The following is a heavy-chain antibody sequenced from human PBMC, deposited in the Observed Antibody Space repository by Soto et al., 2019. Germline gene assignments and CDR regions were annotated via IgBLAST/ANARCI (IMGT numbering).Heavy chain of an antibody. CDR2: IYYSGST. D-gene: IGHD3-10*02. CDR3: ARTLFGWGMWFDP. V-gene: IGHV4-59*01. Sequence: QVQLQESGPGLVKPSETLSLTCTVSGGSISSYYWSWIRQPPGKGLEWIGYIYYSGSTNHNPSLNSRVTIEVDRSKNPFSLDMSPVPAAETAVYCWARTLFGWGMWFDPWGQGTLVTVSS. J-gene: IGHJ5*02. CDR1: GGSISSYY.